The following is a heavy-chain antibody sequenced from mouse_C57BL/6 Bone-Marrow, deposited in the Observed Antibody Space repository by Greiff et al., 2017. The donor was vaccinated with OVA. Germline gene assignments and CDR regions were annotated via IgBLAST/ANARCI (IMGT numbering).Heavy chain of an antibody. Sequence: VQLQQSGAELARPGASVKLSCKASGYTFTSYGISWVKQRPGQGLEWIGEIYPRSGNTYYNEKFKGKATLTADKSSSTAYMELRSLTSEDSAVYFCASGTSWFAYWGQGTLVTVSA. CDR1: GYTFTSYG. V-gene: IGHV1-81*01. CDR3: ASGTSWFAY. J-gene: IGHJ3*01. CDR2: IYPRSGNT. D-gene: IGHD3-3*01.